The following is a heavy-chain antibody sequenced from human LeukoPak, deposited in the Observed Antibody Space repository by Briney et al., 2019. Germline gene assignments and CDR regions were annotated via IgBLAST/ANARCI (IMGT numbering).Heavy chain of an antibody. D-gene: IGHD2-2*01. CDR3: ARDRYCSSTSCYAAGWFDP. Sequence: ASVKVSCKASGYTFTGCYMHWVRQAPGQGLEWMGRINPNSGGTNYAQKFQGRVTMTRDTSISTAYMELSRLRSDDTAVYYCARDRYCSSTSCYAAGWFDPWGQGTLVTVSS. V-gene: IGHV1-2*06. J-gene: IGHJ5*02. CDR1: GYTFTGCY. CDR2: INPNSGGT.